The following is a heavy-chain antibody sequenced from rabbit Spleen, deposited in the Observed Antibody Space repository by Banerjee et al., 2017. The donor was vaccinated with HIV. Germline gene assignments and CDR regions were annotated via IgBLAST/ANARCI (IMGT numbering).Heavy chain of an antibody. CDR1: GVSFSVSSY. CDR2: IDAGSSDFT. CDR3: ARDTSSSFSSYGMDL. D-gene: IGHD1-1*01. Sequence: QSLEESGGDLVKPGASLTLTCTASGVSFSVSSYMCWVRQAPGKGLEWIACIDAGSSDFTYFASWAKGRFPISKTSSTTVTLQMTSLTAADTATYFCARDTSSSFSSYGMDLWGAGTLVTVS. V-gene: IGHV1S40*01. J-gene: IGHJ6*01.